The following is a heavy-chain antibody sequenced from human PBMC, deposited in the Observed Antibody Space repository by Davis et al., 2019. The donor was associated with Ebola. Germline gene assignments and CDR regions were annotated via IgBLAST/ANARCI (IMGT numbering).Heavy chain of an antibody. CDR1: GFTFSSYG. V-gene: IGHV3-30*18. Sequence: GGSLRLSCAASGFTFSSYGMHWVRQAPGKGLEWVAVISYDGSNKYYADSVKGRFTISRDNSKNTLYLQMNSLRAEDTAVYYCAKAGYYDSSGKDYWGRGTVVTVSS. D-gene: IGHD3-22*01. CDR2: ISYDGSNK. J-gene: IGHJ4*02. CDR3: AKAGYYDSSGKDY.